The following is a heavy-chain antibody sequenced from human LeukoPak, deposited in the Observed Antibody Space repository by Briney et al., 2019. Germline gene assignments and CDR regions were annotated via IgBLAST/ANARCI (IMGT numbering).Heavy chain of an antibody. Sequence: GGSLRLSCAASGFTFSSYWMSWVRQAPGKGLEWVANIKQDGSEKYYVDSVKGRFTISRDNAKNSLYLQMNSLRAEDTAVYYCARDLGIDYYYYMDVWGKGTPVTVSS. CDR2: IKQDGSEK. J-gene: IGHJ6*03. V-gene: IGHV3-7*01. CDR3: ARDLGIDYYYYMDV. CDR1: GFTFSSYW.